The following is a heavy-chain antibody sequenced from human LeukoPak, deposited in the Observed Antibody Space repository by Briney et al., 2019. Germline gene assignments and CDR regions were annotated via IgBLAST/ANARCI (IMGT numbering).Heavy chain of an antibody. CDR1: GDSIISNIYW. J-gene: IGHJ4*02. CDR2: TFYTGRT. Sequence: SETLSLTCTVSGDSIISNIYWWDWVRLPPGKGLEWIGATFYTGRTFYSPSLKSRVTISVDTSKNQFSLKLSSVTAADTAVYYCARVVYDSSTYPKSYFDFWGQGTLVTVSS. CDR3: ARVVYDSSTYPKSYFDF. D-gene: IGHD3-22*01. V-gene: IGHV4-39*07.